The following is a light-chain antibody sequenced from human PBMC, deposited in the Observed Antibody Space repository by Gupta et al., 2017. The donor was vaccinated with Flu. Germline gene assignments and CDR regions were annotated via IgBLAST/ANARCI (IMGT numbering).Light chain of an antibody. V-gene: IGLV2-23*02. CDR2: EVS. CDR3: CSYAGSSTVV. CDR1: SSDVGSYNF. Sequence: ITITSTGTSSDVGSYNFVSWSPPHPGQPHNLMVYEVSKRPAGVASRFSGSKAGNTASLTISALQAEDAADYYCCSYAGSSTVVFGGGTKLTVL. J-gene: IGLJ2*01.